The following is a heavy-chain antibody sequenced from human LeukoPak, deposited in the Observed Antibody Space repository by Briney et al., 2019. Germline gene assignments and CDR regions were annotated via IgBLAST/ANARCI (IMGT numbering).Heavy chain of an antibody. V-gene: IGHV1-46*01. J-gene: IGHJ5*02. CDR3: ARAPIVGATMWFDP. D-gene: IGHD1-26*01. CDR1: GYTFTSNY. Sequence: GASVKVSCKAFGYTFTSNYMHWVRQAPGQGPEWMGVISPSGGSTTYAQKFQGRVTLTRDMSTSTDYLELSSLRSEDTAVYYCARAPIVGATMWFDPWGQGTLVTVSS. CDR2: ISPSGGST.